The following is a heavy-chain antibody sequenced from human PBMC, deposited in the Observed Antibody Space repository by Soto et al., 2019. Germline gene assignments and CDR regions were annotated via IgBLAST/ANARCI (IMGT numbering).Heavy chain of an antibody. Sequence: AASVKVSCKASGYTFTSYDINWVRQATGQGLEWMGWMNPNSGNTGYAQKFQGRVTMTRNTSISTAYMELSSLRSEDTAVYYCARGPILSTMTRDYWGQGTLVTVSS. D-gene: IGHD3-22*01. CDR2: MNPNSGNT. J-gene: IGHJ4*02. CDR1: GYTFTSYD. V-gene: IGHV1-8*01. CDR3: ARGPILSTMTRDY.